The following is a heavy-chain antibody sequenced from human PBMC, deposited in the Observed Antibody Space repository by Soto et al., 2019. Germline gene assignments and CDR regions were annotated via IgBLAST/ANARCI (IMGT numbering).Heavy chain of an antibody. J-gene: IGHJ5*02. V-gene: IGHV1-2*02. CDR2: INPNSGGT. D-gene: IGHD2-15*01. Sequence: ASVKVSCKASGYTFTGYYMHWVRRAPGQGLEWMGWINPNSGGTNYAQKFQGRVTMTRDTSISTAYMELSRLRSDDTAVYYCARRTPHRYWFDPSGQGTLVTVSS. CDR3: ARRTPHRYWFDP. CDR1: GYTFTGYY.